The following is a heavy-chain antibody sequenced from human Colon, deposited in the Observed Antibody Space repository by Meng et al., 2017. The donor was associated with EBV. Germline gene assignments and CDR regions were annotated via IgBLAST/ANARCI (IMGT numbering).Heavy chain of an antibody. Sequence: QGHQQPGGPGLLKSSETLSLTCAVNGGSLSVAYWNWIRQPPGKGLEWIGEIIHGGSPSYNPSLKSRVTISIDTSKNQLALMLSSVTAADTAVYYCARRPTGIDYWGQGTLVTVSS. V-gene: IGHV4-34*12. CDR1: GGSLSVAY. CDR3: ARRPTGIDY. J-gene: IGHJ4*02. CDR2: IIHGGSP. D-gene: IGHD2-8*02.